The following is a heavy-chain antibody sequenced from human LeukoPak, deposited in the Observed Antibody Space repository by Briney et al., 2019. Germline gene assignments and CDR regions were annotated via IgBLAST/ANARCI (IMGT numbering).Heavy chain of an antibody. Sequence: SETLSLTSAVYGGSFSGYYWSWIRQPPGKGLEWIGEINHSGSTNSNPSLKSRVTISVDTSKNQFSLKLSSVTAADTAVYYCARESRSSRRLLWSRGSFDYWGQGTLVTVSS. CDR2: INHSGST. CDR3: ARESRSSRRLLWSRGSFDY. D-gene: IGHD3-10*01. J-gene: IGHJ4*02. V-gene: IGHV4-34*01. CDR1: GGSFSGYY.